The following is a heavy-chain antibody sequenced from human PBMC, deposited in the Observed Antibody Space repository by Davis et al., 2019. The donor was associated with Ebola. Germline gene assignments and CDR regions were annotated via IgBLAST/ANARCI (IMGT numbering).Heavy chain of an antibody. CDR1: GFTFTTYA. V-gene: IGHV3-23*01. Sequence: GESLKISCAASGFTFTTYAMMWVHQAPGKGLEWVSSISSGVGVPYYADSVKDRFTISRDNSKNTLFLQMNSLRAEDTAVYYCAKDRGYYFDSSGYYSVGFDSWGQGTLVTVSS. J-gene: IGHJ4*02. D-gene: IGHD3-22*01. CDR2: ISSGVGVP. CDR3: AKDRGYYFDSSGYYSVGFDS.